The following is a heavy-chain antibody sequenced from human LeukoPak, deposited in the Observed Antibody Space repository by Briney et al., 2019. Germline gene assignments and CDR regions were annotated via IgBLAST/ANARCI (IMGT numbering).Heavy chain of an antibody. CDR2: ISWNSGSI. D-gene: IGHD3-3*01. Sequence: GGSLRLSCAASGFTFDDYAMHWVRQAPGKGLEWVSGISWNSGSIGYADSVKGRFTISRDNAKNSLYLQMNSLRAEDTAVYYCAKDRGFDFWSGYYVDYWGQGTLVTVSS. CDR3: AKDRGFDFWSGYYVDY. J-gene: IGHJ4*02. CDR1: GFTFDDYA. V-gene: IGHV3-9*01.